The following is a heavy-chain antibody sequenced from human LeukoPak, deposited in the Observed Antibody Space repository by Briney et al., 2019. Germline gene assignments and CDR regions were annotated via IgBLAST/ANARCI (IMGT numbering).Heavy chain of an antibody. D-gene: IGHD2-15*01. CDR1: GYTFISYG. Sequence: ASVKVSCKPSGYTFISYGISWVRQAPGQGLEWVGWISAYKGVTDYAQKFQGRVAMTTDTSTSKVYMELMSLTFEDTAVYYCARVNDITVVAAAAPHYEYWGQGTLVTVSS. V-gene: IGHV1-18*01. J-gene: IGHJ4*02. CDR3: ARVNDITVVAAAAPHYEY. CDR2: ISAYKGVT.